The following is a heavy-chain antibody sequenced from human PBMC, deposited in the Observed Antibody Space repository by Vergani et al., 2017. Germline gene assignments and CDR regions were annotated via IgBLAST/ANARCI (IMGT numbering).Heavy chain of an antibody. CDR3: VKDIAASGNYWYFDL. Sequence: EVQLVESGGGLVQPGRSLRLSCAASGFTFDDYAMHWVRQAPGKGLEWVSGINWNSDSLAYADSVKGRFTISRDNAKNSLYLQMNSLRAEDTALYYCVKDIAASGNYWYFDLLGRGTLVTVSS. CDR2: INWNSDSL. CDR1: GFTFDDYA. J-gene: IGHJ2*01. V-gene: IGHV3-9*01. D-gene: IGHD6-13*01.